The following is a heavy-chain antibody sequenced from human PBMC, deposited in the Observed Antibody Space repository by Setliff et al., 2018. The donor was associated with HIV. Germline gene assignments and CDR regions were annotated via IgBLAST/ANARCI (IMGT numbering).Heavy chain of an antibody. J-gene: IGHJ4*02. Sequence: ASVKVSCKVSGYTLTEFSMHWVRQAPGKGLEWMGGFDPEEGETMYAQKFQGRVTVTEDTSSDTAYVGLSSLRSEDTAVYYCAPWRKVAAPGVWFSAHDYWGQGTLVTVSS. CDR2: FDPEEGET. V-gene: IGHV1-24*01. CDR3: APWRKVAAPGVWFSAHDY. D-gene: IGHD2-15*01. CDR1: GYTLTEFS.